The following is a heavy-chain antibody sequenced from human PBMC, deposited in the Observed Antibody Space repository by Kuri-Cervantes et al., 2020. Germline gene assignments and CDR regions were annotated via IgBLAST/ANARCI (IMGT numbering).Heavy chain of an antibody. Sequence: ESLKISCTVSGGSISSYYWSWIRQPPGKGLEWIGYIYYSGSTNYNPSLKRRVTISVDTSKNQFSLKLSSVTAADTAVYYCAKDLLQYHRWAGGNWFDPWGQGTLVTVSS. J-gene: IGHJ5*02. D-gene: IGHD5-24*01. V-gene: IGHV4-59*12. CDR3: AKDLLQYHRWAGGNWFDP. CDR1: GGSISSYY. CDR2: IYYSGST.